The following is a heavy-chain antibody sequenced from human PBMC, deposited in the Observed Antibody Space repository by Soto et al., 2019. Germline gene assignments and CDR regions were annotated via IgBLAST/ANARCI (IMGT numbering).Heavy chain of an antibody. J-gene: IGHJ3*02. CDR1: GFTFSSYA. CDR2: ISGSGGGT. Sequence: WGSLRLSCAASGFTFSSYAMTWVRQTPAKGLEWVSAISGSGGGTYYADSVKGRFTISRDNSKNTLYLQMNSLRAEDTAVYYWAKGYQRWLQLGSAYDIWGQGTMVTVS. V-gene: IGHV3-23*01. CDR3: AKGYQRWLQLGSAYDI. D-gene: IGHD5-12*01.